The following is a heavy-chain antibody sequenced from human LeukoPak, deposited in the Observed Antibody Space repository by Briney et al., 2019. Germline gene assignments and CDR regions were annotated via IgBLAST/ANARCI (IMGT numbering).Heavy chain of an antibody. CDR3: ANHLACGSTSCPPFDD. CDR2: IKQEGSEK. J-gene: IGHJ4*02. D-gene: IGHD2-2*01. CDR1: GFTFNNAW. Sequence: PGGSLRLSCAASGFTFNNAWMSWVRQAPGKGLEWVANIKQEGSEKYYVDSVKGRFTISRDNAKSSLYLQMNSLRAEDTAVYYCANHLACGSTSCPPFDDWGQGTLVTVSS. V-gene: IGHV3-7*01.